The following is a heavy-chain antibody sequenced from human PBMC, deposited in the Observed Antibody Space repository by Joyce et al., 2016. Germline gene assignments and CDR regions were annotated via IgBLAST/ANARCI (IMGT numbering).Heavy chain of an antibody. CDR3: VRGISARPGGPNWFDP. Sequence: EVQLVESGGGLVQPGGSLRLSCAASGFSFSGYWIHWVRQAPGQGLVWVSRINTDGSSTRFADSVKGRFTISRDNAKNTLYLQMNSLRAEDTAVYYGVRGISARPGGPNWFDPWGQGTLVTVSS. CDR2: INTDGSST. D-gene: IGHD6-6*01. CDR1: GFSFSGYW. J-gene: IGHJ5*02. V-gene: IGHV3-74*01.